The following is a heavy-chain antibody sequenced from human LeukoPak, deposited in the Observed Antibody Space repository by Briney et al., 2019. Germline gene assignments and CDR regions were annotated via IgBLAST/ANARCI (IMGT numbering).Heavy chain of an antibody. CDR1: GYTLTELS. CDR3: ATDRGVAAAGTAYYGMDV. Sequence: ASVKVSCKVSGYTLTELSMHWVRQAPGKGLERMGGFDPEDGETIYAQKFQGRVTMTEDTSTDTAYMELSSLRSEDTAVYYCATDRGVAAAGTAYYGMDVWGQGTTVTVSS. D-gene: IGHD6-13*01. CDR2: FDPEDGET. J-gene: IGHJ6*02. V-gene: IGHV1-24*01.